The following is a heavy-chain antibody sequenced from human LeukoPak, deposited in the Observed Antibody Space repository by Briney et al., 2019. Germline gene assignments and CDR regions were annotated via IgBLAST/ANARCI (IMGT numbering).Heavy chain of an antibody. CDR1: GFTFSSFA. Sequence: GGSLRLSCVASGFTFSSFAMSWVRQAPGEGLEWVSGISGSGGSTYYADSVKGRFTISRDNSKNTLYLQMNALRAEDTAIYYCARWCGSTCFDYWGQGTLVTVSS. J-gene: IGHJ4*02. D-gene: IGHD6-13*01. CDR2: ISGSGGST. CDR3: ARWCGSTCFDY. V-gene: IGHV3-23*01.